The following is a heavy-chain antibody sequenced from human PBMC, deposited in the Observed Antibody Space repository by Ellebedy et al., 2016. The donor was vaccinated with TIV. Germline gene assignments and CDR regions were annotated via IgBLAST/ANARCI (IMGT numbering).Heavy chain of an antibody. V-gene: IGHV3-48*02. D-gene: IGHD4-17*01. Sequence: GESLKISCVASGFDFGSYSMNWVRQAPGKGLEWVSYISSTSSRMFYAGSVKGQFTISRDNAKRSLHLQMSSLRDEDTAVYYCATEEEVTTIAFEFWGQGALVTVSS. CDR1: GFDFGSYS. CDR2: ISSTSSRM. CDR3: ATEEEVTTIAFEF. J-gene: IGHJ4*02.